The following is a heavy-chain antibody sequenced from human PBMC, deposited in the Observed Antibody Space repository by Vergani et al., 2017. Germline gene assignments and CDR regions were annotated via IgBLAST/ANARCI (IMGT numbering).Heavy chain of an antibody. CDR1: GGPFKNSA. V-gene: IGHV1-69*13. Sequence: QVQLVQSGAEVKKPGSSVKVSCKASGGPFKNSAFSWVRQVPGQGLEWMGRIITFFGTTDYAQKFQGRFTIIADEFTKTVDMQLSNLRSEDTAVYYCARLAGRYCSGGSCYHDAFDIWGQGTMVTVSS. CDR2: IITFFGTT. J-gene: IGHJ3*02. CDR3: ARLAGRYCSGGSCYHDAFDI. D-gene: IGHD2-15*01.